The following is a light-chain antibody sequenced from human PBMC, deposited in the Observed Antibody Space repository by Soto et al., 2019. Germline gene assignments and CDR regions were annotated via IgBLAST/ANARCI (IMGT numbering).Light chain of an antibody. CDR3: SSYTSSNTPVV. J-gene: IGLJ2*01. CDR1: SSDVGGYNY. V-gene: IGLV2-14*01. Sequence: QSVLTQPASVSGSPGQSITISCTGTSSDVGGYNYVSWYQQHPGKAPKLMIYEVSNRPSGVSNRFSGSKSGNTASLTISGLQAEDEADSYCSSYTSSNTPVVFGGGTKLTVL. CDR2: EVS.